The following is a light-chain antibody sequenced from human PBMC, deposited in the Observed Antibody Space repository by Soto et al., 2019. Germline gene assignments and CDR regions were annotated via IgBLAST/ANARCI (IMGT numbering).Light chain of an antibody. CDR2: GAS. J-gene: IGKJ4*01. CDR3: QQYYSSRLS. CDR1: QSVSSSY. Sequence: EIVLTQSPGTLSLSPGERATLSCRASQSVSSSYLAWYQQKPGQAPRLLIYGASSRATGIPDRFSGSGSGTDFTLTISRLEPEDFAVYYCQQYYSSRLSFGGGTKVEIK. V-gene: IGKV3-20*01.